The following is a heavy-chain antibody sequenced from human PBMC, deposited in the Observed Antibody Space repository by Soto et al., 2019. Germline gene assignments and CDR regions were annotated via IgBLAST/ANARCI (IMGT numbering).Heavy chain of an antibody. Sequence: GASVKVSCEASGYTFTSYAMHWVRQAPGQRLEWMGWINAGNGNTKYSQKFQGRVTITRDTSASTAYMELSSLRSEDTAVYYCARVRGDRWFGGPDYWGQGTLVTVSS. V-gene: IGHV1-3*01. D-gene: IGHD3-10*01. J-gene: IGHJ4*02. CDR1: GYTFTSYA. CDR2: INAGNGNT. CDR3: ARVRGDRWFGGPDY.